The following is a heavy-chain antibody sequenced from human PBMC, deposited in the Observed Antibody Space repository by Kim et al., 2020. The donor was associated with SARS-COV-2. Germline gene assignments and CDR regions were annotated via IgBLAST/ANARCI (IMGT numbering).Heavy chain of an antibody. V-gene: IGHV1-69*06. CDR1: GGTFSNYP. Sequence: SVKVSCQASGGTFSNYPISWVRQAPGQGLEWMGGIIPLFGTTESAQDFQGRVTVTADRSTNTAYMELSSLRSDDTAVYYCARGGGGSSGFYYYAMDVWGQGTTVIVAS. CDR3: ARGGGGSSGFYYYAMDV. J-gene: IGHJ6*02. CDR2: IIPLFGTT. D-gene: IGHD2-15*01.